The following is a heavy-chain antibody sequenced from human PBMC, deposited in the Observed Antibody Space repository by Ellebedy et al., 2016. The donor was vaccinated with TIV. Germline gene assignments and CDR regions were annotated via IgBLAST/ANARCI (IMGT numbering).Heavy chain of an antibody. V-gene: IGHV4-59*01. Sequence: MPSETLSLTCTVSGGSISSYYWSWIRQPPGKGLEWIGYIYYSGSTNYNPSLTSRVTISVDTSKNQFSLKLSPVTAADTAVYYCARGEVTLYYYGMDVWGQGTTVTVSS. J-gene: IGHJ6*02. CDR2: IYYSGST. CDR3: ARGEVTLYYYGMDV. CDR1: GGSISSYY.